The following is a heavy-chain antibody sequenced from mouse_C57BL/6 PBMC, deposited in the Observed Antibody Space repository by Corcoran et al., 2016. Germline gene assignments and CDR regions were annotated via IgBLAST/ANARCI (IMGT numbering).Heavy chain of an antibody. J-gene: IGHJ3*01. V-gene: IGHV1-19*01. CDR3: ARGHYYCCAFDY. Sequence: EVQLQQSGPVLVKPGASVKMSCKASGYTFTDYYMNWVKQSHGKSLEWIGDINPYNAGTSYNQKFKGKATLTVDKSSSTAYMELNSLTSEDSAVYYCARGHYYCCAFDYWGQGTLVTVSS. CDR2: INPYNAGT. CDR1: GYTFTDYY. D-gene: IGHD1-2*01.